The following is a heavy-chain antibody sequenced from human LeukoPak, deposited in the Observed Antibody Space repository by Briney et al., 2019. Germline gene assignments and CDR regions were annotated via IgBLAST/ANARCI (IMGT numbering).Heavy chain of an antibody. D-gene: IGHD6-19*01. J-gene: IGHJ4*02. V-gene: IGHV3-NL1*01. CDR1: GFTFSSYG. CDR2: IYSGGST. CDR3: ARNAWLVEPYYFDY. Sequence: QAGGSLRLSCAASGFTFSSYGMHWVRQAPGKGLEWVSVIYSGGSTYYADSVKGRFTISRDNSKNTLYLQMNSLRAEDTAVYYCARNAWLVEPYYFDYWGQGTLVTVSS.